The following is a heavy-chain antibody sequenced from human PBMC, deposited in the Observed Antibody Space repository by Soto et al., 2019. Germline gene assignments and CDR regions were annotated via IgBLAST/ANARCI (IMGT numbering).Heavy chain of an antibody. D-gene: IGHD6-13*01. CDR1: GDSVSGSPYF. CDR3: ARPQAAGPHY. Sequence: QVQLQESGPGLVMPSETLSLTCTVSGDSVSGSPYFWGWIRQPPGKRLEWIGSIFYDGYTLYTPSLKSRVTISVDTSKNPFSLKLTSVAAADTAIYFCARPQAAGPHYWGQGILVTVSS. V-gene: IGHV4-39*01. J-gene: IGHJ4*02. CDR2: IFYDGYT.